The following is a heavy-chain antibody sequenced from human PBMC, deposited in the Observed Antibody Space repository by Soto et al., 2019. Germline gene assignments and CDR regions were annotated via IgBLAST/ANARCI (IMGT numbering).Heavy chain of an antibody. D-gene: IGHD2-2*01. CDR1: GFTFSTNA. CDR3: AKGGVVPAVHFDY. J-gene: IGHJ4*02. CDR2: ISGSGSST. V-gene: IGHV3-23*01. Sequence: PGGSLRLSCAASGFTFSTNAMSWVRQAPGKGPEWVSGISGSGSSTYYVDSVKGRFTISRDNSKNTLYLQINSLRAEDTAVYYCAKGGVVPAVHFDYWGQGTLVTVSS.